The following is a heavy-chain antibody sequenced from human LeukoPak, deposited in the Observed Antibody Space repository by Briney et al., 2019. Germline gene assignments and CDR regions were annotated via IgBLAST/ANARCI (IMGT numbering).Heavy chain of an antibody. CDR1: GFTFSDYY. D-gene: IGHD3-10*01. CDR2: ISAGGGGS. V-gene: IGHV3-23*01. J-gene: IGHJ4*02. Sequence: GGSLRLSCAASGFTFSDYYMSWIRQAPGKGLEWVSSISAGGGGSYYADSVQGRFTISRDTSKNTLYLQMNSLRAEDTAVYYCAKGGRMVRGVIVTNYYFDYWGQGTLVTVSS. CDR3: AKGGRMVRGVIVTNYYFDY.